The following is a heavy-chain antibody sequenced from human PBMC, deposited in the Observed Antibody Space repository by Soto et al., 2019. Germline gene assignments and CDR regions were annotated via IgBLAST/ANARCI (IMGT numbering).Heavy chain of an antibody. D-gene: IGHD3-10*01. Sequence: PSETLSLTCTVSGGSISSYYWSWIRQPPGKGLEWIGYIYYSGSTNYNPSLKSRVTISVDTSKNQFSLRLSSVTAADTAMYYCARSQAHYGSGSYFFYYYGMDVWGQGTTVTVSS. CDR3: ARSQAHYGSGSYFFYYYGMDV. CDR2: IYYSGST. CDR1: GGSISSYY. J-gene: IGHJ6*02. V-gene: IGHV4-59*08.